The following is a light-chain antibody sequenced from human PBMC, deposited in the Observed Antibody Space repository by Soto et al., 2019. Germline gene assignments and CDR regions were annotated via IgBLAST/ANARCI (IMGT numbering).Light chain of an antibody. V-gene: IGKV3-20*01. J-gene: IGKJ1*01. CDR2: TAS. CDR1: QSVDSSY. Sequence: EIVLTQSPGTLSLSPGERATLSCRASQSVDSSYLAWYQQKPGQAPRLLIYTASNRATGIPDRFSGSGSGTDFTLTISRLEPEDFAVYYCQQYGSSPWTFGQGTKVEI. CDR3: QQYGSSPWT.